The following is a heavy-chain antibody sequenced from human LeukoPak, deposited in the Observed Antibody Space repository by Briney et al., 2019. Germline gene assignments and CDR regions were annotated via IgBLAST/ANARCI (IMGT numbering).Heavy chain of an antibody. CDR2: ISWNSGSI. D-gene: IGHD5-18*01. V-gene: IGHV3-9*01. Sequence: GGSLRLSCAASGFTFDDYAMHWVRQAPGKGLEWVSGISWNSGSIGYADSVKGRFTISRDNAKNSLYLQMSSLRAEDTALYYCAKDTASYGYHFDYWGQGTLVTVSS. CDR1: GFTFDDYA. CDR3: AKDTASYGYHFDY. J-gene: IGHJ4*02.